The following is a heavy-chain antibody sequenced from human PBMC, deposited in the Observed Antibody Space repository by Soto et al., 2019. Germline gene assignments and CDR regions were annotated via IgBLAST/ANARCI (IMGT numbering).Heavy chain of an antibody. Sequence: ASVKVSCKASGYTFTSYYMHWVRQAPGQGLEWMGIINPSGGSTSYAQKFQGRVTMTRDTSTSTVYMELSSLRSEDTAVYYCARGFPRPRGPQIGSFDYWGQGTLVTVSS. CDR3: ARGFPRPRGPQIGSFDY. V-gene: IGHV1-46*01. CDR1: GYTFTSYY. CDR2: INPSGGST. J-gene: IGHJ4*02. D-gene: IGHD1-26*01.